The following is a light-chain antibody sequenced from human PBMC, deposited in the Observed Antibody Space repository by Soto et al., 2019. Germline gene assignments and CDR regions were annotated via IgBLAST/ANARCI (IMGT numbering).Light chain of an antibody. CDR2: GAS. J-gene: IGKJ1*01. CDR1: QSVSSSY. V-gene: IGKV3-20*01. Sequence: EIVLTQSPGTLSLSPGERATLSCRASQSVSSSYLAWYQQKPGQPPRLLMNGASTRATGIPDRFSGSGSGTDFTLTISRLEPEDVAVYYCQQYGRSPWTFGQGTKVEIK. CDR3: QQYGRSPWT.